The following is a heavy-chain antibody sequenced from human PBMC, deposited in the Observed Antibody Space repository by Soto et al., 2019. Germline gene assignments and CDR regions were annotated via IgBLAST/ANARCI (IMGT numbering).Heavy chain of an antibody. CDR3: AKGTFGMVTPLEY. J-gene: IGHJ4*02. V-gene: IGHV3-9*01. D-gene: IGHD3-3*02. Sequence: EVQLVESGGGLVQPGRSLRLSCAASGFTFDDYAMHWVRQAPGKGLEWVSGISWNSGSIAYADSVKGRFTISRDNAKNSLYLQMNSMRAEDTALYYCAKGTFGMVTPLEYWGQGTLVTVS. CDR2: ISWNSGSI. CDR1: GFTFDDYA.